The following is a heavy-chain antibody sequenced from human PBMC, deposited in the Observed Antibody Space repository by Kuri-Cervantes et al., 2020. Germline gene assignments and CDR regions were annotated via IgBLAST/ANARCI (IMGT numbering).Heavy chain of an antibody. Sequence: GESLKISCAASEFTFSSYWMNWVRQAPGKGLEWVANIKQDGGEKYYVNSVKGRFTISRDNARNSLSLQMNSLRAEDTAVYYCATDWRYDSGWYEGEFDYWGQGTLVTVSS. J-gene: IGHJ4*02. V-gene: IGHV3-7*01. CDR3: ATDWRYDSGWYEGEFDY. CDR2: IKQDGGEK. CDR1: EFTFSSYW. D-gene: IGHD6-19*01.